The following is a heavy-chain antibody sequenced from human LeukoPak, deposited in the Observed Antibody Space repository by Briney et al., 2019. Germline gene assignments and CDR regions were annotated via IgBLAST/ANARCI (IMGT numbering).Heavy chain of an antibody. Sequence: SGTSLRLSCAASGFTFSTYGMHCVRQAPGKGLEWVALISYDGINKYYADSVRGRFTISRDNSKNTLYLQMNSLRGDDTAVYYCAGMDGYCSGGACYSPFDYWGQGTLVTVSS. CDR1: GFTFSTYG. CDR2: ISYDGINK. J-gene: IGHJ4*02. CDR3: AGMDGYCSGGACYSPFDY. V-gene: IGHV3-30*03. D-gene: IGHD2-15*01.